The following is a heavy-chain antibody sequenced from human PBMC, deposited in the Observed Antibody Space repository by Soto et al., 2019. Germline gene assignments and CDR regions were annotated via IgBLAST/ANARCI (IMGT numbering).Heavy chain of an antibody. CDR2: IHYRGET. J-gene: IGHJ5*02. CDR3: ATRPDFRDPGWFAP. Sequence: LALPCTLSGGAIIRTFYYWGWLRQPPGRGLEWIANIHYRGETHYSPSLKSRVAISVDTSKSQFSLTLDSVTAAHTAVYYCATRPDFRDPGWFAPWGQGILVTAST. D-gene: IGHD4-17*01. V-gene: IGHV4-39*01. CDR1: GGAIIRTFYY.